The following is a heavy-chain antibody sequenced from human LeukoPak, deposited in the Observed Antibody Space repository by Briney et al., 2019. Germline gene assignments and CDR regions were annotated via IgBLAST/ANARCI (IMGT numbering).Heavy chain of an antibody. D-gene: IGHD6-13*01. CDR3: ARDGRYSSSWYVYYYGMDV. CDR1: GYTFTSYG. V-gene: IGHV1-18*04. J-gene: IGHJ6*02. Sequence: GASVKVSCKASGYTFTSYGISWVRQAPGQGLEWMGWISAYNGNTNYAQKLQGRVTMTTDTSTSTAYMELRSLRSDDTAVYYCARDGRYSSSWYVYYYGMDVWGQGTTVTVSS. CDR2: ISAYNGNT.